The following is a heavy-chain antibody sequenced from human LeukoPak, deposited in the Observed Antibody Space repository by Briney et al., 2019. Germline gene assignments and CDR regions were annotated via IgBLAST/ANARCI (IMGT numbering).Heavy chain of an antibody. CDR1: GYSINSGYY. Sequence: SETLSLTCAVSGYSINSGYYWGWIRQPPGEGLEWVGSIYHSGATYYNPSLKSRVTISVDTSKNPFSLKLSSVTTADTAVYYCARLKSFSGYFGVFDIWGQGTMVTVSS. CDR2: IYHSGAT. V-gene: IGHV4-38-2*01. J-gene: IGHJ3*02. CDR3: ARLKSFSGYFGVFDI. D-gene: IGHD4-17*01.